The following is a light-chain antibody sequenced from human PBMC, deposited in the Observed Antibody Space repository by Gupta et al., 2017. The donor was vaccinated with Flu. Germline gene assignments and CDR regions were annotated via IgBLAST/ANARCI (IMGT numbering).Light chain of an antibody. CDR3: QQYSSTVFT. J-gene: IGKJ3*01. V-gene: IGKV3-20*01. CDR1: QSVGSSH. CDR2: GAS. Sequence: GTLSLSPGERATLSCRASQSVGSSHLTWYQQKPGQAPRLPISGASSRATGIPDRFTGRGSGTDFTLTINRLEPEDFAVYYCQQYSSTVFTFGPGTTVEMK.